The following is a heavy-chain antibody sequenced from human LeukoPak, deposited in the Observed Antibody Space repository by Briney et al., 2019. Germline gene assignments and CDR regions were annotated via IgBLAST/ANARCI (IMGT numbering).Heavy chain of an antibody. CDR1: GFTFGDYA. CDR3: TRGRSPRIAAAGTALY. Sequence: PGGSLRLSCTASGFTFGDYAVSWFRQAPGKGLEWVGFIRSKAYGGTTEYAASVKGRFTISRDDSKSIAYLQMNSLKTEDTAVFYCTRGRSPRIAAAGTALYWGQGTLVTVSS. V-gene: IGHV3-49*03. CDR2: IRSKAYGGTT. J-gene: IGHJ4*02. D-gene: IGHD6-13*01.